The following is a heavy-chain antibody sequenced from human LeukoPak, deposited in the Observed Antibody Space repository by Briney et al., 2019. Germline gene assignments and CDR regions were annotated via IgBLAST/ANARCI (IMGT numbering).Heavy chain of an antibody. V-gene: IGHV3-30*04. J-gene: IGHJ5*02. Sequence: PGGSLRLSCAASGFTFSSYVMHWVRQAPGKGLEWVAIISYDGSNKYYADSVKGRFTISRDNSKNTLYLQMNSLRAEDTAVYYCARMGGVTAMVNWFDPWGQGTLVTVSS. D-gene: IGHD2-21*02. CDR2: ISYDGSNK. CDR1: GFTFSSYV. CDR3: ARMGGVTAMVNWFDP.